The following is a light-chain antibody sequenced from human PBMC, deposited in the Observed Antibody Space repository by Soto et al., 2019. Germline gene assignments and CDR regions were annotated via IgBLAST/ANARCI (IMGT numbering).Light chain of an antibody. CDR3: SSSTSSSTFVV. CDR2: EVS. CDR1: SSDVGSYNR. V-gene: IGLV2-18*02. J-gene: IGLJ1*01. Sequence: QSVLTQPPSVSGSPGQSVTISCTGTSSDVGSYNRVSWYQQPPGTAPKLMIYEVSNRPSGVPDRFSGSKSGNTASLTISGLQAEDEADYYCSSSTSSSTFVVFGTGTKVTV.